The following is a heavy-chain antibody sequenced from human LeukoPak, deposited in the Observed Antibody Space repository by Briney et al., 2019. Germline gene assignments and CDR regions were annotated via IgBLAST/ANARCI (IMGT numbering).Heavy chain of an antibody. CDR2: IIPNFGTP. J-gene: IGHJ5*02. CDR3: ARVLITSANWLDP. D-gene: IGHD1-14*01. Sequence: SVKVSCKASGGTFSSYTISWVRQAPGQGLDWMGGIIPNFGTPNYAQKFQGRVTITADKSTSTAYMALSSLRSEDTAVYYCARVLITSANWLDPWGQGTLVTVSS. CDR1: GGTFSSYT. V-gene: IGHV1-69*06.